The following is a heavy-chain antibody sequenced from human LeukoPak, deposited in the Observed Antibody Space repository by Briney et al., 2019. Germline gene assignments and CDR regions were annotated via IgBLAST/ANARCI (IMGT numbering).Heavy chain of an antibody. J-gene: IGHJ4*02. Sequence: PGGSLRLSCAASGFTFSSYAMHWVRQAPDKGLEWVAVISYDGSNKYYADSVKGRFTISRDNSKNTLYLQMNSLRAEDTAVYYCARESSGYSYGYFDYWGQGTLVTVSS. CDR1: GFTFSSYA. V-gene: IGHV3-30*04. CDR2: ISYDGSNK. D-gene: IGHD5-18*01. CDR3: ARESSGYSYGYFDY.